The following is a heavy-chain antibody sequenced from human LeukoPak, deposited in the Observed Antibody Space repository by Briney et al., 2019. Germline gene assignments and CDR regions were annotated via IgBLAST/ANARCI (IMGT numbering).Heavy chain of an antibody. V-gene: IGHV4-39*01. CDR2: IYYSGST. Sequence: KPSETLSLTCTVYGGSISSSSYYWGWIRQPPGKGLEWIGSIYYSGSTYHNPSLKSRVTISVDTSKNQFSLKLSSVTASDTAVYYCARQSPAFDYWGQGTLVTVSS. CDR1: GGSISSSSYY. CDR3: ARQSPAFDY. J-gene: IGHJ4*02.